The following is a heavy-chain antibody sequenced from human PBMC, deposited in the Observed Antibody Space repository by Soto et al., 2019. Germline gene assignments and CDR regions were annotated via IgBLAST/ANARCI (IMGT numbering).Heavy chain of an antibody. CDR3: ARVVYYDFWSGYFDAFDI. D-gene: IGHD3-3*01. J-gene: IGHJ3*02. Sequence: ASVKVSCKASGYTFTSYDINWVRQATGQGLEWMGWMNPNSGNTGYAQKFQGRVTMTRNTSISTAYMELSSLRSEDTAVYYCARVVYYDFWSGYFDAFDIWGQGTMVTVSS. CDR1: GYTFTSYD. CDR2: MNPNSGNT. V-gene: IGHV1-8*01.